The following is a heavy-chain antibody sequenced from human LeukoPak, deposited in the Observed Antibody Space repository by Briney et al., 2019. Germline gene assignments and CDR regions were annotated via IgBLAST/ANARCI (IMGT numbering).Heavy chain of an antibody. CDR1: GFTFSSYG. V-gene: IGHV3-30*19. Sequence: PGGSLRLSCAASGFTFSSYGMHWVRQAPGKGLEWVAVISYDGSNKYYADSVKGRFTISRDNSKNTLYLQMNSLRAEDTAVYYCARDTTAMVTPDYWGQGTLVTVSS. CDR2: ISYDGSNK. J-gene: IGHJ4*02. D-gene: IGHD5-18*01. CDR3: ARDTTAMVTPDY.